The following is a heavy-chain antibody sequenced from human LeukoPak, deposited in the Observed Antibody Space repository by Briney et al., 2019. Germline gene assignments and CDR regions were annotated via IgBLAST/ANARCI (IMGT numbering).Heavy chain of an antibody. CDR1: GYTFTSHY. V-gene: IGHV1-46*01. CDR2: INPSVDST. Sequence: ASVKVSCKASGYTFTSHYLHWVRQAPGQGREWMGIINPSVDSTSYAQKFQDRVTMTRDTSTSTVYMELSSLRPEDTAVYYCARSLGSETYYEVFRDSHAFDIWGQGTMVTVSS. D-gene: IGHD3-10*01. J-gene: IGHJ3*02. CDR3: ARSLGSETYYEVFRDSHAFDI.